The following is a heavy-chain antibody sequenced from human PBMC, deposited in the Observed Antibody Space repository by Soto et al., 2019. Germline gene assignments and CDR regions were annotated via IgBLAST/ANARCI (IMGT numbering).Heavy chain of an antibody. V-gene: IGHV3-30*18. CDR2: ISYDGSNK. CDR1: GFTFSSYG. J-gene: IGHJ6*02. CDR3: AKDYSGEYGSLAMDV. D-gene: IGHD3-10*01. Sequence: GGSLRLSCAASGFTFSSYGMHWVRQAPGKGLEWVAVISYDGSNKYYADSVKGRFTISRDNSKNTLYLQMNSLRAEDTAVYYCAKDYSGEYGSLAMDVWGQGTTVT.